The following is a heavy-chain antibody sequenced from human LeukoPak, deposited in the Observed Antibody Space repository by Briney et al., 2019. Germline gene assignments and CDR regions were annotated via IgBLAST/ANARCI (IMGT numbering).Heavy chain of an antibody. J-gene: IGHJ4*02. CDR2: IYSSGVS. D-gene: IGHD3-22*01. V-gene: IGHV4-4*07. CDR3: AGDDFLHELDSSGYFDY. CDR1: GGSITCYF. Sequence: SETLSLTCTDSGGSITCYFCKWSRQPAGQGLEWLGRIYSSGVSNYNPSLTSRVTMSVDTSKNQYSLKLTSLTAADTAVYYCAGDDFLHELDSSGYFDYWGQGTLVTVSS.